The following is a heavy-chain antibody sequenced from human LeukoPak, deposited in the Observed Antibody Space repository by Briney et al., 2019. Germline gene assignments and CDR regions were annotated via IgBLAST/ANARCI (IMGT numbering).Heavy chain of an antibody. CDR2: IYYSGST. D-gene: IGHD2-2*01. V-gene: IGHV4-59*01. CDR3: ARGCGSTSCQSDY. J-gene: IGHJ4*02. Sequence: SVTLSLTCNVSAGSISNYYWTWIRQPPGEGLEWIGYIYYSGSTNYNSSLKSRVTISIDTSKNQFSLKLSSVTAADTAVYYCARGCGSTSCQSDYWGQGTLVTVSS. CDR1: AGSISNYY.